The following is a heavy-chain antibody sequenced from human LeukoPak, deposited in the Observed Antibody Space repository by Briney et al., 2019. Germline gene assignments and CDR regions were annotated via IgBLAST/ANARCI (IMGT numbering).Heavy chain of an antibody. Sequence: GGSLRLSCAASGFTFSDYYMSWIRQAPGKGLEWVSYISSSGGSTYYADSVKGRFTISRDNSKNTLYLQMNSLRAEDTAVYYCANLGYYDILTGYPYWGQGTLVTVSS. J-gene: IGHJ4*02. CDR1: GFTFSDYY. D-gene: IGHD3-9*01. CDR3: ANLGYYDILTGYPY. CDR2: ISSSGGST. V-gene: IGHV3-11*01.